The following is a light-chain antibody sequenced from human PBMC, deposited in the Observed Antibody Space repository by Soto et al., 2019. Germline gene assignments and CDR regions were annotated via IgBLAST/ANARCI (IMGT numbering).Light chain of an antibody. CDR3: QQRSNWLFT. Sequence: EIVLTQSPATLSLSPGERATLSCRASQSVSSYLAWYQQKPGQAPRLLIYDASNRATGIPARFSGSGSGTDFTLTISNLEHEEFAVYYCQQRSNWLFTFGPGTKVDIK. J-gene: IGKJ3*01. CDR2: DAS. CDR1: QSVSSY. V-gene: IGKV3-11*01.